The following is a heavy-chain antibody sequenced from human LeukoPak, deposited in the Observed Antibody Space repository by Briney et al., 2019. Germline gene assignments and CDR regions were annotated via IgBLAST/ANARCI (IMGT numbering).Heavy chain of an antibody. CDR2: ISGDGVSP. CDR3: AKAEYNNSPYDY. CDR1: GFTFNNHA. V-gene: IGHV3-23*01. J-gene: IGHJ4*02. D-gene: IGHD6-6*01. Sequence: GGSLRLSCEASGFTFNNHALTWVRQTPGRGLECVSAISGDGVSPYYADSVRGRFTISRDNSKNTLYLQMNSLRAEDTAVYYCAKAEYNNSPYDYWGQGTLVTVSS.